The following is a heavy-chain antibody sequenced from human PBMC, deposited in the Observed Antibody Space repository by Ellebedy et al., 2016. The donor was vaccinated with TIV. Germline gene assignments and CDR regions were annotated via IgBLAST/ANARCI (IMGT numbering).Heavy chain of an antibody. CDR2: IIPIFGTA. D-gene: IGHD6-19*01. Sequence: SVKVSCXASGGTFSSYAISWVRQAPGQGLEWMGGIIPIFGTANYAQKFQGRVTITADESTSTAYMELSSLRSEDTAVYYCARGVAGTGPIHFDYWGQGTLVTVSS. CDR1: GGTFSSYA. J-gene: IGHJ4*02. V-gene: IGHV1-69*13. CDR3: ARGVAGTGPIHFDY.